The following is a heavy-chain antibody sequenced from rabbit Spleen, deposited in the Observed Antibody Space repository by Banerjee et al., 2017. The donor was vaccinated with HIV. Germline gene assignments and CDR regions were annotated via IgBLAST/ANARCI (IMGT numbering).Heavy chain of an antibody. V-gene: IGHV1S40*01. CDR1: GFSFSSGYW. CDR2: IGAGISYTI. CDR3: ARDNGSGDYIDVYFDL. J-gene: IGHJ4*01. Sequence: QSLEESGGDLVKPGASLTLTCTASGFSFSSGYWLCWVRQAPGKGPEWIACIGAGISYTIYYATWAKGRFTISKTSSTTVTLQMTSLTAADTATYFCARDNGSGDYIDVYFDLWGPGTLVTVS. D-gene: IGHD1-1*01.